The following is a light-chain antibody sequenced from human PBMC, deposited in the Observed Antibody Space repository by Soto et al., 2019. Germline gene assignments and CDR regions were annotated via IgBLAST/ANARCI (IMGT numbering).Light chain of an antibody. Sequence: QSVLTQPPSVSGAPGQRVTISCTGSSSNIGAGYDVHWYQQRPGTAPKLLIFGNINRPSGVPDRFSGSKSGTSASLAITGLQAEDEGDYYCAAWDDSLNGWVFGGGTQLTVL. V-gene: IGLV1-40*01. CDR2: GNI. CDR1: SSNIGAGYD. CDR3: AAWDDSLNGWV. J-gene: IGLJ3*02.